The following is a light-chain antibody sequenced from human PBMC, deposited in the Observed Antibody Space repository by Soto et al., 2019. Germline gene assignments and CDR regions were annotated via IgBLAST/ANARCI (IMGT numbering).Light chain of an antibody. CDR2: DAS. Sequence: DIQMTQSPSTLSASVGDRVTITCRASQSISSWLAWYQQKLGRAPRLLIYDASSLESGVPSRFSGSGYGTEFTLTISRLQPDDFATYYCQQYNTYSSLTCGGGTKVEIK. CDR3: QQYNTYSSLT. J-gene: IGKJ4*01. V-gene: IGKV1-5*01. CDR1: QSISSW.